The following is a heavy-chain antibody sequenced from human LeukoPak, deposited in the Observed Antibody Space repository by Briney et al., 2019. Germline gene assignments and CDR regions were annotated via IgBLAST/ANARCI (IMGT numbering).Heavy chain of an antibody. V-gene: IGHV4-31*03. CDR1: GGSISSGGYY. D-gene: IGHD4-11*01. Sequence: PSETLSLTCTVSGGSISSGGYYWSWIRQHPGKGLEWIGYIYYSGSTYYNPSLKSRVTISVDTSKNQFSLKLSSVTAADTAVYYCASNQRARSNPYYFGYWGQGTLVTVSS. CDR3: ASNQRARSNPYYFGY. J-gene: IGHJ4*02. CDR2: IYYSGST.